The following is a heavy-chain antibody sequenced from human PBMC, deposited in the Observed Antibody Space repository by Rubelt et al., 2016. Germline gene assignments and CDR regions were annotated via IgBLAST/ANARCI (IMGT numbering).Heavy chain of an antibody. D-gene: IGHD6-13*01. CDR2: INPSGGST. CDR3: ARARGSSWYFQH. J-gene: IGHJ1*01. V-gene: IGHV1-46*01. Sequence: MHWVRQAPGQGLEWMGIINPSGGSTSYAQKFQGRVTMTRDTSTSTVYMELSSLRSEDTAVYYCARARGSSWYFQHWGQGTLVTVSS.